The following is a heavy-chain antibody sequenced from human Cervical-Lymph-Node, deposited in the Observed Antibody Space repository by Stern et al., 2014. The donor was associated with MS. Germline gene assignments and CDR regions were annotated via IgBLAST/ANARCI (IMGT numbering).Heavy chain of an antibody. CDR3: ARAENGGAGGNPPDY. D-gene: IGHD2-15*01. J-gene: IGHJ4*02. Sequence: QVQLVQSGGGVVQPGRSLRLSCAASGFTFSRYGMHWVRQAPGKGLEWVANIWYDGSNTYYADSVKGRFTISRDNSKNTLYLQMSSLRAEDTAVYFCARAENGGAGGNPPDYWGQGTLVAVSS. V-gene: IGHV3-33*01. CDR2: IWYDGSNT. CDR1: GFTFSRYG.